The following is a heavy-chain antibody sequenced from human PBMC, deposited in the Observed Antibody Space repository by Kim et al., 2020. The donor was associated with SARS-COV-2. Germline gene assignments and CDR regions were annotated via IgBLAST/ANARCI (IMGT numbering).Heavy chain of an antibody. Sequence: ASVKVSCKASGYTFTGYYMHWVRQAPGQGLEWMGWINPNSGGTNYAQKFQGRVTMTRDTSISTAYMELSRLRSDDTAVYYCARVRSITILGRKWAYWGQGTLVTVSS. J-gene: IGHJ4*02. CDR3: ARVRSITILGRKWAY. V-gene: IGHV1-2*02. CDR1: GYTFTGYY. CDR2: INPNSGGT. D-gene: IGHD3-3*01.